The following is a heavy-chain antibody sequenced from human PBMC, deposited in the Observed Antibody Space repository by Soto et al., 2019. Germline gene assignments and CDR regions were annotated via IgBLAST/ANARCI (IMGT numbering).Heavy chain of an antibody. Sequence: KASETLSLTCAVYGGSFSGYYWSWIRQPPGKGLEWIGEINHSGSTNYNPSLKSRVTISVDTSKNQFSLKLSSVTAADTAVYYCAREESSLLWFGEPQSGIAFDIWGQGTMVTVSS. D-gene: IGHD3-10*01. CDR3: AREESSLLWFGEPQSGIAFDI. V-gene: IGHV4-34*01. CDR2: INHSGST. J-gene: IGHJ3*02. CDR1: GGSFSGYY.